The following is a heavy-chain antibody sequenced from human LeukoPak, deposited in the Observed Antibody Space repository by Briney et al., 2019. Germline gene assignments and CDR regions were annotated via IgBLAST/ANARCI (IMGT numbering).Heavy chain of an antibody. CDR3: AREAGTGEY. J-gene: IGHJ4*02. V-gene: IGHV3-7*01. CDR1: GFTFSNYW. D-gene: IGHD6-19*01. CDR2: IKQDGSEK. Sequence: PGGSLRLSCAASGFTFSNYWMSWVRQAPGKGLEWVANIKQDGSEKYYVDSVKGRFTISRDNAKNSLYLQTNSLRAEDTALYYRAREAGTGEYWGQGTLVTVSS.